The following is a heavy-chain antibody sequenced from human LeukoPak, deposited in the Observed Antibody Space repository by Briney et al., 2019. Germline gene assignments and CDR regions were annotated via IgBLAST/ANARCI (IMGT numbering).Heavy chain of an antibody. CDR1: GYTFTSYY. Sequence: ASVKVSCKASGYTFTSYYMHWVRQAPGQGLEWMGIINPSGGSTSYAQKFQGRVTMTRDTSTSTVYMELSSLRSEDTAVYYCARGAYSSSRYTEPIDYWGQGTLVTVSS. J-gene: IGHJ4*02. D-gene: IGHD6-13*01. CDR3: ARGAYSSSRYTEPIDY. CDR2: INPSGGST. V-gene: IGHV1-46*01.